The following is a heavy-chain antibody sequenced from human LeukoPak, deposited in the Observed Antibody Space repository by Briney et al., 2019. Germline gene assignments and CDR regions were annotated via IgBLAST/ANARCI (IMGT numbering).Heavy chain of an antibody. V-gene: IGHV3-23*01. CDR2: ISGNGGST. J-gene: IGHJ5*02. D-gene: IGHD2-2*01. CDR1: GFTSTNYA. CDR3: ARDWYAP. Sequence: GGSLRLSCAVSGFTSTNYAMSWVRQAPGKGLEWVSAISGNGGSTYYADSVKGRFTISRDNAKNSLYLQMNSLRAEDTAVYYCARDWYAPWGQGTLVTVSS.